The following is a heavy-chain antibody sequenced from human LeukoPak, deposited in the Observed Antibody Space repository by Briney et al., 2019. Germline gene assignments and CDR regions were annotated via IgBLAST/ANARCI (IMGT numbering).Heavy chain of an antibody. CDR1: GGSISSSSSDYY. Sequence: PSETLSLTCTVSGGSISSSSSDYYWGWVRQPPGKGLEWIGSISYSGSTYYNPSLKSRVTISLDTSNNQSSLNLNSVTAADTAAYYCARHSARGLDYWGQGTLVTVSS. V-gene: IGHV4-39*01. CDR3: ARHSARGLDY. CDR2: ISYSGST. J-gene: IGHJ4*02. D-gene: IGHD3-10*01.